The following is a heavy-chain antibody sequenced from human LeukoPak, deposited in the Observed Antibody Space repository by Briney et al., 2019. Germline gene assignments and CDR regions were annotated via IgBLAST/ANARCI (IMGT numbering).Heavy chain of an antibody. V-gene: IGHV3-30*02. Sequence: GGSLRLSCAASGFTFSSYGMHWVRQAPGKGLEWVAFIRYDGGNKYYADSVKGRFTISRDNSKNTLYLQMNSLRAEDTAVYYCAKKGGTTMSDYWGQGTLVTVSS. CDR3: AKKGGTTMSDY. CDR1: GFTFSSYG. J-gene: IGHJ4*02. D-gene: IGHD3-22*01. CDR2: IRYDGGNK.